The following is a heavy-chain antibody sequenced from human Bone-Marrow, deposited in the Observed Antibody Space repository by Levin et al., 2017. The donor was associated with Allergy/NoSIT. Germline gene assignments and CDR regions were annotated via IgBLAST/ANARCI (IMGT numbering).Heavy chain of an antibody. Sequence: GGSLRLSCAASGFTFSSYAMHWVRQAPGKGLEWVAVISYDGSNKYYADSVKGRFTISRDNSKNTLYLQMNSLRAEDTAVYYCAGEIYGDYGDAFDIWGQGTMVTVSS. D-gene: IGHD4-17*01. CDR1: GFTFSSYA. CDR3: AGEIYGDYGDAFDI. CDR2: ISYDGSNK. V-gene: IGHV3-30-3*01. J-gene: IGHJ3*02.